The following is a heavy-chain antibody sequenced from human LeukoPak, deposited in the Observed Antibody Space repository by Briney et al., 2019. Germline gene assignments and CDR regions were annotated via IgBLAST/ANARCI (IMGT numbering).Heavy chain of an antibody. V-gene: IGHV4-59*01. CDR1: GGSISSYY. J-gene: IGHJ4*02. D-gene: IGHD5-18*01. CDR3: ARDTAMKR. CDR2: IYYSGST. Sequence: KPSETLSLTCTVSGGSISSYYWSWIRQPPGKGLEWIGYIYYSGSTNYNPSFKSRVTISVDTSKNQFSLKLSSVTAADTAVYYCARDTAMKRWGQGTLVTVSS.